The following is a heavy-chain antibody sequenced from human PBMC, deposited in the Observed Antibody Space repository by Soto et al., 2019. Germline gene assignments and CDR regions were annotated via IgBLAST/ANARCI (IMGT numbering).Heavy chain of an antibody. D-gene: IGHD5-18*01. V-gene: IGHV1-69*01. CDR2: IIPIFGTA. CDR3: ARSALYSYDDGDWYFDL. Sequence: QVQLVQSGAEVKKPGSSVKVSCKASGGTFSSYAISWVRQAPGQGLEWMGGIIPIFGTANYAQKFQGRVTITADESTSTADMELSSLRSEDTAVDYCARSALYSYDDGDWYFDLWGRGTLVTVSS. J-gene: IGHJ2*01. CDR1: GGTFSSYA.